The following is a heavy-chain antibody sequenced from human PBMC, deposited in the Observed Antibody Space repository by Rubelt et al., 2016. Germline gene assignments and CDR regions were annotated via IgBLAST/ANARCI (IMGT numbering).Heavy chain of an antibody. D-gene: IGHD1-26*01. V-gene: IGHV1-46*03. CDR3: ARASAVGHYGMDV. CDR2: INPSGGRT. J-gene: IGHJ6*02. Sequence: MHWVRQAPGQGLEWMGIINPSGGRTSYAQKFQGRVTMTRDTSTSTVYIELSSLRSEDTAVYYCARASAVGHYGMDVWGQGTTVTVSS.